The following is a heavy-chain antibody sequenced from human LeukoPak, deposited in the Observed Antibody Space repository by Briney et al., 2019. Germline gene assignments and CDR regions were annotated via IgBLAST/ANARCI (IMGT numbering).Heavy chain of an antibody. J-gene: IGHJ6*02. CDR2: ISAYNGNT. D-gene: IGHD6-19*01. Sequence: GASVTVSCKASGYTFTSYGISWVRQAPGQGLEWMGWISAYNGNTNYAQKFQGRVTMTRDTSISTAYMELSRLRSDDTAVYYCARVGAVAGRDYYYGMDVWGQGTTVTVSS. CDR1: GYTFTSYG. V-gene: IGHV1-18*01. CDR3: ARVGAVAGRDYYYGMDV.